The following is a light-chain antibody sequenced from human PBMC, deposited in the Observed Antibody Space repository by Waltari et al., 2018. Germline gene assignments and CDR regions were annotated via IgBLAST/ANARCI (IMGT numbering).Light chain of an antibody. Sequence: QSALTQPRSVSGSPGQSVTFSCTGTSNDVGGFNHVPWYQQSPGKAPNLSIYDVFNRPSGVPDRFSGSKSGNMASLTISGLQADDEADYYCCSYAGSYTVLFGGGTKLTVL. V-gene: IGLV2-11*01. J-gene: IGLJ2*01. CDR2: DVF. CDR3: CSYAGSYTVL. CDR1: SNDVGGFNH.